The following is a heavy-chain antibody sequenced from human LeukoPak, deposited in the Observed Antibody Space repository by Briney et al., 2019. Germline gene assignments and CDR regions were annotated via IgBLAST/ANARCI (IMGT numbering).Heavy chain of an antibody. CDR2: IYYSGST. CDR1: GGFISSYY. D-gene: IGHD5-12*01. CDR3: ALSEFRGGYDT. J-gene: IGHJ5*02. V-gene: IGHV4-59*01. Sequence: NTSETLSLTCTVSGGFISSYYWSWIRQPPGKGLEWIGYIYYSGSTNYNPSLKSRVTISVDTSKNQFSLKLSSVTAADTAVYYCALSEFRGGYDTWGQGTLVTVSS.